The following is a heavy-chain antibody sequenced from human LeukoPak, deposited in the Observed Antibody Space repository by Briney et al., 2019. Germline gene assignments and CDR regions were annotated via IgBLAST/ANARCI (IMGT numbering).Heavy chain of an antibody. CDR2: IYYSGST. D-gene: IGHD2-2*02. V-gene: IGHV4-31*03. Sequence: TSETLSLTCTVSGGSISSGGYYWTWIRQHPGKGLEWIGYIYYSGSTYYNPSLKSRVTISVDTSKNQFSLKLRSVTAADTAVYYCASAYCTTTYCYIDYWGQGTLVTVSS. CDR1: GGSISSGGYY. CDR3: ASAYCTTTYCYIDY. J-gene: IGHJ4*02.